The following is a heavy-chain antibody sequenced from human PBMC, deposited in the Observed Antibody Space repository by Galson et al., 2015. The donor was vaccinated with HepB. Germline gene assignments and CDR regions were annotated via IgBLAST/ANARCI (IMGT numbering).Heavy chain of an antibody. CDR3: ARDRGWLFYFYCEY. V-gene: IGHV1-2*02. J-gene: IGHJ4*02. D-gene: IGHD3-3*01. CDR2: INPNNGGT. CDR1: GYTFTGYY. Sequence: SVKVSCKASGYTFTGYYIHWVRQAPGQGLEWMGWINPNNGGTNYAQKFQGRVTMTRDTSISAAYMELSGLRSDDTAVYYCARDRGWLFYFYCEYWGQGTLVTVSS.